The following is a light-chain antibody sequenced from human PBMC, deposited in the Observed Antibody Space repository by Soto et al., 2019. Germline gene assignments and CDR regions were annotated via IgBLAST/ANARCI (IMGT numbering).Light chain of an antibody. CDR1: RNVSIY. CDR3: QQSYKMPS. V-gene: IGKV1-39*01. CDR2: ATS. J-gene: IGKJ5*01. Sequence: EITLTQSPSSLAASVGDRLTLTCRASRNVSIYLNWYQHKPGKGTTLLIHATSNLQIGVPSRFSGSGSGTEFTLTISSLEPEDFGTYYCQQSYKMPSFGQGTRLEIK.